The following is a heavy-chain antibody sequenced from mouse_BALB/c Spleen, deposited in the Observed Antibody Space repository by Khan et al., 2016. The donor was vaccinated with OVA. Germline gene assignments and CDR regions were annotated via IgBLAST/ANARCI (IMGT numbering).Heavy chain of an antibody. CDR3: ARDYDYDEGLAY. CDR1: GFSLTDYG. D-gene: IGHD2-4*01. J-gene: IGHJ3*01. CDR2: IWSGGIT. V-gene: IGHV2-2*02. Sequence: QVQLKESGPGLAQPSESLSITCTVSGFSLTDYGVHWVRQYPGKGLEWLGMIWSGGITDYNAAFISRLSISKDNSESQVFFKMSSRQANDTAIYYCARDYDYDEGLAYWGQGTLVTVSA.